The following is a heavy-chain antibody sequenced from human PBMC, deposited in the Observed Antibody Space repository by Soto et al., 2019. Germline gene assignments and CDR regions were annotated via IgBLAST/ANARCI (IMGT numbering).Heavy chain of an antibody. CDR2: IYPGDSDT. D-gene: IGHD6-6*01. Sequence: XESLKLSWRCSGNSCTNYWSGLVLQMPGKGLEWMGVIYPGDSDTRYSPSFQGQVTISVDKFINTAYLQWSSLKASDSATYYCARNRPRQYYYGMDVWGQGTTVTVSS. J-gene: IGHJ6*02. V-gene: IGHV5-51*01. CDR1: GNSCTNYW. CDR3: ARNRPRQYYYGMDV.